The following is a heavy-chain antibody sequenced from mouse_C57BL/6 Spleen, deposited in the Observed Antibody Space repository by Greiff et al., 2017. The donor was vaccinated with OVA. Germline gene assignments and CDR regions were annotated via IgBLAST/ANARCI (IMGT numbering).Heavy chain of an antibody. CDR2: IYPGSGNT. V-gene: IGHV1-76*01. CDR1: GYTFTDYY. J-gene: IGHJ1*03. CDR3: ARSYYSYSYFDV. Sequence: QVQLQQSGAELVRPGASVKLSCKASGYTFTDYYINWVKQRPGQGLEWIARIYPGSGNTYYNEKFKGKATLTAEKSSSTAYMQLSSLTSEDSAVYFCARSYYSYSYFDVWGTGTTVTVSS. D-gene: IGHD2-12*01.